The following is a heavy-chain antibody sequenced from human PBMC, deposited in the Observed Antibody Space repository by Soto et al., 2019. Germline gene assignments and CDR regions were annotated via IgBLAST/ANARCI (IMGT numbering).Heavy chain of an antibody. CDR1: GYTFTSYY. CDR3: ARVRIAYCGGDCYSSPYYYYYYGMDV. D-gene: IGHD2-21*02. J-gene: IGHJ6*02. V-gene: IGHV1-46*01. Sequence: ASVKVSCKASGYTFTSYYMHWVRQAPGQGLEWMGIINPSGGSTSYAQKFQGRVTMTRDTSTSTVYMELRSLRSDDTAVYYCARVRIAYCGGDCYSSPYYYYYYGMDVWGQGTTVTVSS. CDR2: INPSGGST.